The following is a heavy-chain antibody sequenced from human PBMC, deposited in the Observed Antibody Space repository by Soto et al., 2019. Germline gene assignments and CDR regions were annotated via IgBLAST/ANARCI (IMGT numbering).Heavy chain of an antibody. J-gene: IGHJ4*02. CDR2: IYPMFGAA. CDR1: GGTFNTYA. D-gene: IGHD3-10*01. V-gene: IGHV1-69*19. CDR3: AREVQVHTPAFVY. Sequence: QVQLVQSGAEMKKPGSSVKVSCQSSGGTFNTYAMNWVRQAPGQGSEWMGDIYPMFGAANYAPKFQGRVTITADESTGTSYMQLSSLTSEDTALYFCAREVQVHTPAFVYWGQGTLVTVSS.